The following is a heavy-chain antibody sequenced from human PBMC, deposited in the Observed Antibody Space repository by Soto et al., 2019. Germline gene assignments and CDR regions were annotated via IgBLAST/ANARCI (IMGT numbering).Heavy chain of an antibody. Sequence: QPGGSLRLSCIASGFTFRNYAMAWVRQAPGEDLEWVSAIGTSGTPTLYADSVKSRFSISRDDSRNTVSLQMNSLGVEDTATYYCTRILWSSRRDALDIWGQGTTVTVS. CDR3: TRILWSSRRDALDI. V-gene: IGHV3-23*01. CDR2: IGTSGTPT. J-gene: IGHJ6*02. D-gene: IGHD2-21*01. CDR1: GFTFRNYA.